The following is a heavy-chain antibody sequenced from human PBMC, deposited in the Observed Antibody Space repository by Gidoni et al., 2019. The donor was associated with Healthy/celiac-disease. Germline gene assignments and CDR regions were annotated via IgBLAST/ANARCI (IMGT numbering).Heavy chain of an antibody. D-gene: IGHD3-16*01. CDR1: GFTFSSYG. V-gene: IGHV3-33*01. CDR2: IWYDGSNK. CDR3: ARDYGVRATFWSIRNYYYYYMDV. J-gene: IGHJ6*03. Sequence: QVQLVESGGGVVQPGRSLRLSCAASGFTFSSYGMPWVRQAPGKGLEWVAVIWYDGSNKYYADSVKGRFTISRDNSKNTLYLQMNSLRAEDTAVYYCARDYGVRATFWSIRNYYYYYMDVWGKGTTVTVSS.